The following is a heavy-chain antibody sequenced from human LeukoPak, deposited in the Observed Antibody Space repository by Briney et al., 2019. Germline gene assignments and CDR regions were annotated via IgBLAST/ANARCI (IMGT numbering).Heavy chain of an antibody. CDR2: IYYSGGT. Sequence: SETLSLTCTVSGGSVSSGSYYWSWIRQPPGKTLEWIGHIYYSGGTNYNPSLKSRVTISVDPSRNQFSLKLTSVTAADTAVYYCARGIFYYYGSSGYYHFDYWGQGTLVTVS. V-gene: IGHV4-61*01. CDR1: GGSVSSGSYY. D-gene: IGHD3-22*01. CDR3: ARGIFYYYGSSGYYHFDY. J-gene: IGHJ4*02.